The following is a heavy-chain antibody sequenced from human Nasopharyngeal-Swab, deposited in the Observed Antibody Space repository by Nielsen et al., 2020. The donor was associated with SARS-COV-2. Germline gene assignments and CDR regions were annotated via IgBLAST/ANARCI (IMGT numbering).Heavy chain of an antibody. CDR1: GFMFSSYN. D-gene: IGHD3-22*01. J-gene: IGHJ3*01. CDR2: ISSSSSTI. V-gene: IGHV3-48*01. CDR3: ARDLEGYYDTPAY. Sequence: GESLKISCAASGFMFSSYNMNWVRQAPGKGLEWVSYISSSSSTIYYADSVKGRFTISRDNGKNSLYLQMNSLRAEDTAVYYCARDLEGYYDTPAYWGQGTMVTVSS.